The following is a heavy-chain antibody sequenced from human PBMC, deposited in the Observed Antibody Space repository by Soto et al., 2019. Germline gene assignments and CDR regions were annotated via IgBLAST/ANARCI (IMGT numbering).Heavy chain of an antibody. CDR1: GYTFTVYY. CDR2: INPNSGGT. D-gene: IGHD3-16*01. CDR3: GRVSYVNTFDY. J-gene: IGHJ4*02. Sequence: LKLSRKSFGYTFTVYYMHWLRQAPGQGLGWMGWINPNSGGTNYAQKFQGWVTMTRDTSISTAYMELSRLRSDETAVYYCGRVSYVNTFDYWGQGTLVTVSS. V-gene: IGHV1-2*04.